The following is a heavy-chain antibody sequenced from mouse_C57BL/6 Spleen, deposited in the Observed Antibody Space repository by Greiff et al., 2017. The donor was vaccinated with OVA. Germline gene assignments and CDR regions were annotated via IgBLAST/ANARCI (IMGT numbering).Heavy chain of an antibody. D-gene: IGHD1-1*01. CDR1: GYTFTDYY. CDR3: ARYYGSSNWYFDV. V-gene: IGHV1-19*01. J-gene: IGHJ1*03. CDR2: INPYNGGT. Sequence: VHVKQSGPVLVKPGASVKMSCKASGYTFTDYYMNWVKQSHGKSLEWIGVINPYNGGTSYNQKFKGKATLTVDKSSSTAYMELNSLTSEDSAVYYCARYYGSSNWYFDVWGTGTTVTVSS.